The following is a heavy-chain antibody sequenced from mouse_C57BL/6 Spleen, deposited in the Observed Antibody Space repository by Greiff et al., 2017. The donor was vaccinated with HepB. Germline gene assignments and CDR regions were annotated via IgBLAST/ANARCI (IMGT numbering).Heavy chain of an antibody. Sequence: EVKLVESGGGLVKPGGSLKLSCAASGFTFSDYGMHWVRQAPEKGLEWVAYISSGSSTIYYADTVKGRFTISRDNAKNTLFLQMTSLRSEDTAMYYCARGSTTAFYWYFDVWGTGTTVTVSS. J-gene: IGHJ1*03. D-gene: IGHD1-2*01. CDR2: ISSGSSTI. CDR3: ARGSTTAFYWYFDV. CDR1: GFTFSDYG. V-gene: IGHV5-17*01.